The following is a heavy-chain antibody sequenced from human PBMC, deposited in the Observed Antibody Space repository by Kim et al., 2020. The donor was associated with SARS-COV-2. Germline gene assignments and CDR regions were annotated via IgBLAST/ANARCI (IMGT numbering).Heavy chain of an antibody. V-gene: IGHV3-74*01. CDR3: VKRGYSSTSSFDY. D-gene: IGHD6-13*01. Sequence: YADSGTGRFTVSRDNSKNMLYLEMTSLRAEDTALYYCVKRGYSSTSSFDYWGQGTLVTVSS. J-gene: IGHJ4*02.